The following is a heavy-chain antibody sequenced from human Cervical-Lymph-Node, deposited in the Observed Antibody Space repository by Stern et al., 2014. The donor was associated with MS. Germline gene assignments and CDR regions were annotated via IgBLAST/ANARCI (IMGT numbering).Heavy chain of an antibody. J-gene: IGHJ6*02. CDR2: INPSGGST. Sequence: QVQLVQSGAEVKKPGASVKVSCEASGYTFTTYYMHWVRQAPGQGLEWMGIINPSGGSTSYAQKFQGRVTMTRDTSTSTVYMELSSLISEDTAVYYCVRGRWWGGDHYGMDVWGQGTTVTVSS. CDR3: VRGRWWGGDHYGMDV. D-gene: IGHD2-8*02. CDR1: GYTFTTYY. V-gene: IGHV1-46*03.